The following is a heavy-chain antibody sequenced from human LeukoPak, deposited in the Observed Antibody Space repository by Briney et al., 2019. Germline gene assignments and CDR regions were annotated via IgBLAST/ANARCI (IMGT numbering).Heavy chain of an antibody. CDR3: ARVTSSGWYWLGY. CDR1: GYTFTSYD. V-gene: IGHV1-8*01. CDR2: VNPNSGNT. J-gene: IGHJ4*02. Sequence: ASVRVSCKASGYTFTSYDINWVRQATGQGLEWMGWVNPNSGNTGYAQKFQGRVTMTRNTSISTAYMELSSLRSEDTAVYYCARVTSSGWYWLGYWGQGTLVTVSS. D-gene: IGHD6-19*01.